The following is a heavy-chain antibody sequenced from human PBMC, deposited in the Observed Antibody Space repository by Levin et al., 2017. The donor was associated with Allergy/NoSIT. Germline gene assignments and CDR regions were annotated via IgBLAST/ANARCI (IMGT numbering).Heavy chain of an antibody. Sequence: GGSLRLSCAASGFTFDDYAMHWVRQAPGKGLEWVSGISWNSGSIGYADSVKGRFTISRDNAKNSLYLQMNSLRAEDTALYYCAKDGEYYYGSGMGFDPWGQGTLVTVSS. CDR1: GFTFDDYA. V-gene: IGHV3-9*01. D-gene: IGHD3-10*01. J-gene: IGHJ5*02. CDR3: AKDGEYYYGSGMGFDP. CDR2: ISWNSGSI.